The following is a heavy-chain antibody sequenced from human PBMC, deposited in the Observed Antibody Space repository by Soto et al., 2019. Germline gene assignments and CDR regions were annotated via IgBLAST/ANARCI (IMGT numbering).Heavy chain of an antibody. J-gene: IGHJ4*02. CDR1: EFTFSNYA. CDR2: ISYDGNNK. D-gene: IGHD4-17*01. Sequence: QVQLVESGAGAVQPGGSRRLSCAASEFTFSNYAMHWVRQAPGKGLQWLAVISYDGNNKYYADSVEGRFTISRDNSKNTVYLQMNSLRLEDTAVYYCARGPSYSDSYFDHWGQGTLVTVSS. CDR3: ARGPSYSDSYFDH. V-gene: IGHV3-30*03.